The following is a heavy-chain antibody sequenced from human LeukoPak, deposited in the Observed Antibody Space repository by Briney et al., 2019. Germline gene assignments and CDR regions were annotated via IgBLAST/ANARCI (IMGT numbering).Heavy chain of an antibody. CDR3: AKEGEGHITMVAFLTRDLDY. J-gene: IGHJ4*02. CDR2: ISGSGRNT. Sequence: GGSLRLSCAASGFTFSNYAMSWVRQAPGKGLEWVSTISGSGRNTYYADSVKGRFTISRDNSKNTLYLQTNSLKAEDTAVYYCAKEGEGHITMVAFLTRDLDYWGQGTLVTVSS. V-gene: IGHV3-23*01. D-gene: IGHD3-10*01. CDR1: GFTFSNYA.